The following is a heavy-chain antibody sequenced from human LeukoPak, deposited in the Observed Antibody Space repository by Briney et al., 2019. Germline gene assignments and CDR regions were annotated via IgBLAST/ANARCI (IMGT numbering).Heavy chain of an antibody. D-gene: IGHD2-15*01. CDR1: GYTFTSYD. J-gene: IGHJ3*02. CDR2: MNPNSGNT. V-gene: IGHV1-8*03. Sequence: ASLKVSCKASGYTFTSYDINWGRQATGQGLEWMGWMNPNSGNTGYAQKFQGRVTITRNTSISTAYMELCSVRPEDTAAYYCARVSGWPHDAFDIWGQGTMVTVSS. CDR3: ARVSGWPHDAFDI.